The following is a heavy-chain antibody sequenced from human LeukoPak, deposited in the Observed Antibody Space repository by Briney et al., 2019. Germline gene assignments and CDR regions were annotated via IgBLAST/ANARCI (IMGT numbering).Heavy chain of an antibody. CDR3: ARGSLYYDSSPSYGMDV. D-gene: IGHD3-22*01. CDR1: GYTFTSYD. V-gene: IGHV1-8*01. CDR2: MNPNSGNT. Sequence: ASVNVSCKASGYTFTSYDINWVRQATGQGLEWMGWMNPNSGNTGYAQKFQGRVTMTRNTSISTAYMELSSLRSEDTAVYYCARGSLYYDSSPSYGMDVWGQGTTVTVSS. J-gene: IGHJ6*02.